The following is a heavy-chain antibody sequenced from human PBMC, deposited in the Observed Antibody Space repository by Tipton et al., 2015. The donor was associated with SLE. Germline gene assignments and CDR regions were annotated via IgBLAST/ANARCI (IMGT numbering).Heavy chain of an antibody. V-gene: IGHV4-38-2*01. CDR3: ARVSQWLVSYYFDY. J-gene: IGHJ4*02. CDR2: IYHSGST. D-gene: IGHD6-19*01. CDR1: GYSISSGYY. Sequence: TLSLTCAVSGYSISSGYYWGWIRQPPGKGLEWIGSIYHSGSTNYNPSLKSRVTISVDTSKNQFSLKLSSVTAADTAVYYCARVSQWLVSYYFDYWGQGTLVTVSS.